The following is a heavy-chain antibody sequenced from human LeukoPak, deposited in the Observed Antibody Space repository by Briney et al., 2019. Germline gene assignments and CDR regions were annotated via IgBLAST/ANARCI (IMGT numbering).Heavy chain of an antibody. Sequence: GGSLRLSCAASGFTFSTYAINWVRQAPGKGLEWVSGISGSGEVTYYADSVKGRFTISRDNSKNTLYLQMNSLRAEDTAVYYCAKAPGGGYFFDYWGQGTLVTVSS. CDR1: GFTFSTYA. CDR3: AKAPGGGYFFDY. CDR2: ISGSGEVT. D-gene: IGHD2-21*01. V-gene: IGHV3-23*01. J-gene: IGHJ4*02.